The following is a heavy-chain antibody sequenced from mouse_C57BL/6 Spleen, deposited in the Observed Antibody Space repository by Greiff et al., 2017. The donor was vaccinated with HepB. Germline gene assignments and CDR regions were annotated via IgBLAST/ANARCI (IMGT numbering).Heavy chain of an antibody. D-gene: IGHD3-2*02. J-gene: IGHJ2*01. CDR3: ARDGTAQAPFDY. CDR2: ISYDGSN. Sequence: EVKLQESGPGLVKPSQSLSLTCSVTGYSITSGYYWNWIRQFPGNKLEWMGYISYDGSNNYNPSLKNRISITRDTSKNQFFLKLNSVTTEDTATYYCARDGTAQAPFDYWGQGTTLTVSS. V-gene: IGHV3-6*01. CDR1: GYSITSGYY.